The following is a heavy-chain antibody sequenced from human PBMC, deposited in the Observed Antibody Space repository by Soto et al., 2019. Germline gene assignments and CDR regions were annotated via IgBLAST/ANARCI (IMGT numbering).Heavy chain of an antibody. V-gene: IGHV1-2*04. CDR2: INPYSGST. D-gene: IGHD2-15*01. CDR3: ARAWGYCSGGSCYSGYYYGMDV. CDR1: GYTFTGYY. J-gene: IGHJ6*02. Sequence: ASVKVSCKASGYTFTGYYMHWVRQAPGQGLKRMGWINPYSGSTNYAQKFQGWATMTRDTSTSTVYMELSSLRSEDTAVYYCARAWGYCSGGSCYSGYYYGMDVWGQGTTVTVSS.